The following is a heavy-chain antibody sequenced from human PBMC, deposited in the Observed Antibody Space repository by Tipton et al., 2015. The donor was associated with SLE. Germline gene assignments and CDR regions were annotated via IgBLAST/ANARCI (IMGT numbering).Heavy chain of an antibody. CDR1: GFSFSTYG. V-gene: IGHV3-23*05. J-gene: IGHJ4*02. CDR3: ARYNSYTAFDS. CDR2: ITNSGDRT. Sequence: GSLRLSCAASGFSFSTYGMNWVRQAPGKGLEWLSGITNSGDRTFYVDSVKGRFTISRDNSKNMLYLQMNSLSVDDTAVYYCARYNSYTAFDSWGQGTLVTVSS. D-gene: IGHD1-14*01.